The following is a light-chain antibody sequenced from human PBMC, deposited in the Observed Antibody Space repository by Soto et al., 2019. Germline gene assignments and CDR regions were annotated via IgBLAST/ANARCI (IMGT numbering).Light chain of an antibody. J-gene: IGKJ1*01. Sequence: DIQMTQSPSSLSASVGDRVIITCRASQDIGNDLGWFQQRPGQAPKRLIYAASSLESGVPSRFSGRRSGTEFTLTISSLQPEDFASYYCLQYTYIWTFGQGTKVDIK. V-gene: IGKV1-17*01. CDR2: AAS. CDR3: LQYTYIWT. CDR1: QDIGND.